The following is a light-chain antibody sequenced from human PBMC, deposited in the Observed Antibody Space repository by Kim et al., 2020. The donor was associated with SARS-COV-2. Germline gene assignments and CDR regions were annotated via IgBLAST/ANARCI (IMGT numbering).Light chain of an antibody. CDR1: SSDVGGYNY. Sequence: SITNSCPGTSSDVGGYNYVSWYQQHPGKAPKLMIYDVSNRPSGVSNRFSGSKSGNTASLTISGLQAEDEADYYCSSYTSSSTPYVFGTGTKVTIL. J-gene: IGLJ1*01. V-gene: IGLV2-14*03. CDR2: DVS. CDR3: SSYTSSSTPYV.